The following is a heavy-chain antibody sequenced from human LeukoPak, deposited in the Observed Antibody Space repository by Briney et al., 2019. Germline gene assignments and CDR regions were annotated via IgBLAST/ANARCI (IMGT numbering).Heavy chain of an antibody. CDR3: AREDGYDFY. CDR1: GYTFTSYY. CDR2: INPSGGIT. J-gene: IGHJ4*02. V-gene: IGHV1-46*01. D-gene: IGHD3-3*01. Sequence: ASVKVSCKASGYTFTSYYIHWVRQAPGQGLEWMGMINPSGGITSYAQKFQGRVTITADKSTSTAYMELSSLRSEDTAVYYCAREDGYDFYWGQGTLVTVSS.